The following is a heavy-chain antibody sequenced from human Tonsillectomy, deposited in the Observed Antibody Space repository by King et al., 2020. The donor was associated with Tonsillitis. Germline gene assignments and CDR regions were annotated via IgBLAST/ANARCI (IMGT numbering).Heavy chain of an antibody. CDR2: INVDESAT. CDR1: GFTFSSYW. V-gene: IGHV3-74*01. J-gene: IGHJ3*02. CDR3: VRGHRGAFDI. Sequence: VQLVESGGGLVQPGGSLRLSCAASGFTFSSYWMHWVRQAPGKGLVWVSRINVDESATNYADSVKGRFTISRDNAKNTLFLQMNSLRAEDTAVYYCVRGHRGAFDIWGQGIMVIVSS.